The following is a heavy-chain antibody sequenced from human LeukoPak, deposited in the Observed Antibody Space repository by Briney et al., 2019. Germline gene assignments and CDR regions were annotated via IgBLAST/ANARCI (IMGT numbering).Heavy chain of an antibody. D-gene: IGHD3-22*01. Sequence: ASVKVSCKASGGTFSSNAISWVRQAPGQGLEWMGGIIPIFGTANYAQKFQGRVTITTDESTSTAYMELSSLRSEDTAVYYCARDPYYYDSSGYFDYWGQGTLVTVSS. V-gene: IGHV1-69*05. CDR3: ARDPYYYDSSGYFDY. J-gene: IGHJ4*02. CDR1: GGTFSSNA. CDR2: IIPIFGTA.